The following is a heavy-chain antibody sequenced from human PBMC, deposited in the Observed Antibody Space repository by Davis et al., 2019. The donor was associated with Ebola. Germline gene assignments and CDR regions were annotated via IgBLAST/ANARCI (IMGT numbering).Heavy chain of an antibody. CDR2: ISSSSNYI. CDR3: ARESTGVDY. Sequence: GESLKISCAASGFTFSSYYMNWVRQAPGKGLEWVSSISSSSNYIYYADSMKGRFTISRDNAKNSLYLQMNSLRAEDTAVYYCARESTGVDYWGQGTLVTVSS. CDR1: GFTFSSYY. V-gene: IGHV3-21*04. D-gene: IGHD2-2*01. J-gene: IGHJ4*02.